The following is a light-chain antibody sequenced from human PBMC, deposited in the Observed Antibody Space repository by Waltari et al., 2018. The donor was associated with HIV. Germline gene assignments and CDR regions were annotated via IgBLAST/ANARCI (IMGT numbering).Light chain of an antibody. Sequence: QSALPQPASVSGSPGQSITISCTGTSSDVGGYNYVSWYQQHPGKAPKLMFYNVRKRPSGVSNRFSGSKSGNTASLTISGLQAEDEADYYCSSYTSSSSVFGGGTKLTVL. J-gene: IGLJ3*02. CDR2: NVR. V-gene: IGLV2-14*01. CDR3: SSYTSSSSV. CDR1: SSDVGGYNY.